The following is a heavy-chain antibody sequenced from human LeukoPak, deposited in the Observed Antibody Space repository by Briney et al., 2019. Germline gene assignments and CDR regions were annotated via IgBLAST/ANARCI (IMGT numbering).Heavy chain of an antibody. Sequence: GGSLRLSCAASGFTFSSYSMNWVRQAPGKGLEWVSGISWNSGSIGYADSVKGRFTISRDNAKNSLYLQMNSLRAEDTALYYCAKGSYFDYWGQGTLVTVSS. CDR1: GFTFSSYS. CDR3: AKGSYFDY. CDR2: ISWNSGSI. J-gene: IGHJ4*02. V-gene: IGHV3-9*01.